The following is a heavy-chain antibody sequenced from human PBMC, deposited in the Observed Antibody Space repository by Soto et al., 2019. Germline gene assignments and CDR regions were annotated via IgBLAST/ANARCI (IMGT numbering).Heavy chain of an antibody. D-gene: IGHD3-10*01. V-gene: IGHV4-30-4*01. Sequence: PSETLSLTCTVSGGSISSGDYYWSWIRQPPGKGHEWIGYIYYSGSTYYNPSLKSRVTISVDTSKNQFSLKLSSVTAADTAVYYCARENNVLPGGYFDYWGQGTLVTVSS. J-gene: IGHJ4*02. CDR1: GGSISSGDYY. CDR3: ARENNVLPGGYFDY. CDR2: IYYSGST.